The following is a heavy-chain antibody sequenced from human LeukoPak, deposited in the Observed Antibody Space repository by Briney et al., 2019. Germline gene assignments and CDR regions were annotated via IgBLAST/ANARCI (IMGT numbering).Heavy chain of an antibody. Sequence: SVKVSCKASGGTFSSYAISWVRQAPGQGLEWMGRIIPILGVANYAQKFQGRVTITADKSTSTAYMELSSLRSEDTAVYYCARDHIILVAVAGTGWFDPWGQGTLVTVSS. D-gene: IGHD6-19*01. J-gene: IGHJ5*02. CDR3: ARDHIILVAVAGTGWFDP. V-gene: IGHV1-69*04. CDR2: IIPILGVA. CDR1: GGTFSSYA.